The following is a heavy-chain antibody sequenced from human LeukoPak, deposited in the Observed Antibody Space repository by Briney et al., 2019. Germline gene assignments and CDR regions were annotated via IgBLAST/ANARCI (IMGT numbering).Heavy chain of an antibody. V-gene: IGHV3-30*03. CDR2: ISYDGSNK. D-gene: IGHD2-15*01. J-gene: IGHJ4*02. CDR3: ATDFGGYCSGGSCYDGFDY. CDR1: GFTFSSYG. Sequence: GRSLRLSCAASGFTFSSYGMHWVRQAPGKGLEWVAVISYDGSNKYYADSVKGRFTISRDNSKNTLYLQMNSLRAEDTAVYYCATDFGGYCSGGSCYDGFDYWGQGTLVTVSS.